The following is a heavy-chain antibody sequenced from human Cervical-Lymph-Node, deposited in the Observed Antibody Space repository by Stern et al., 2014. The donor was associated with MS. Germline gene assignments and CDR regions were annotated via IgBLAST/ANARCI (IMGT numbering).Heavy chain of an antibody. J-gene: IGHJ6*02. CDR1: GFTFSRYA. CDR2: ISYDGSNK. V-gene: IGHV3-30*04. CDR3: ARDRLDGDYVYYYGLDV. D-gene: IGHD4-17*01. Sequence: MQLVESGGGVVRPGRSLRLSCATSGFTFSRYAVLWVRQAPAKGLEWVAAISYDGSNKFYGDSVKGRFTISRDNSKNTLFLQMNNLRPEDSGVYHCARDRLDGDYVYYYGLDVWGQGTTVTVSS.